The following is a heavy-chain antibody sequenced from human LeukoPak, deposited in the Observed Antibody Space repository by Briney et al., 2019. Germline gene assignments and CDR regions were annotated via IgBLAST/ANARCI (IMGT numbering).Heavy chain of an antibody. CDR1: GFTFSSYG. Sequence: PGGSLRLSCAASGFTFSSYGMHWVRQAPGKGLEWVAIIWFDGSTKYYADSVKGRFTISRDNSKNTLYLQMNSLRAEDTAVYYCARGGSYYADDFWGQGTLVTVSS. CDR2: IWFDGSTK. CDR3: ARGGSYYADDF. V-gene: IGHV3-33*01. J-gene: IGHJ4*02. D-gene: IGHD1-26*01.